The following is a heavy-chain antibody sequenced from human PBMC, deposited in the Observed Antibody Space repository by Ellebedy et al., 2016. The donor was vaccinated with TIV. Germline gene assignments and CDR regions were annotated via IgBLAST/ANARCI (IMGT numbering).Heavy chain of an antibody. CDR3: ARSGRMDA. J-gene: IGHJ6*02. CDR2: FRGIPYGETT. CDR1: GFTLRDYG. Sequence: PGGSLRLSCTASGFTLRDYGVSWVRQAPGKGLEWVGFFRGIPYGETTEYDSSVKGRFTISRDDSKGIAYLQMNSQKTEDTAVYYCARSGRMDAWGQGTTVAVSS. D-gene: IGHD6-25*01. V-gene: IGHV3-49*04.